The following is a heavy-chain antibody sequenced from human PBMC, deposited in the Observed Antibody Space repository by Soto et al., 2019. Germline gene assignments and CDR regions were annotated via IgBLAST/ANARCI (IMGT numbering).Heavy chain of an antibody. D-gene: IGHD3-3*01. CDR2: ISYDGSNK. CDR1: GFTFSSYA. Sequence: GGSLSLSCAASGFTFSSYAMHWVRQAPGKGLEWVAVISYDGSNKYYADSVKGRFTISRDNSKNTLYLQMNSLRAEDTAVYYCARDTIFGVVNYYYYGMDVWGQGTTVTVSS. V-gene: IGHV3-30-3*01. CDR3: ARDTIFGVVNYYYYGMDV. J-gene: IGHJ6*02.